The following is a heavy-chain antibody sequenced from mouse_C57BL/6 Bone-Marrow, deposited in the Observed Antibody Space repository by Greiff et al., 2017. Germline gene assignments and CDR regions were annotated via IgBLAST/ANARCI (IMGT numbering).Heavy chain of an antibody. Sequence: EVQLQQSGAELVRPGASVKLSCTASGFNIKDDYMHWVKQRPEQGLEWIGWIDPENGDTEYASKFQGKATITADTSSHTAYLQLSSLTSEDTAVYYCTTWLRRRGYWYFDVWGTGTTVTVSS. CDR1: GFNIKDDY. J-gene: IGHJ1*03. D-gene: IGHD2-2*01. CDR3: TTWLRRRGYWYFDV. CDR2: IDPENGDT. V-gene: IGHV14-4*01.